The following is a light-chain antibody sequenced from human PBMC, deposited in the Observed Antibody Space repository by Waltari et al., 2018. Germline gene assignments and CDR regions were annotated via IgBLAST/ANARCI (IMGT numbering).Light chain of an antibody. CDR1: QRISSY. CDR2: AAS. J-gene: IGKJ2*01. Sequence: DIQMTQSPCSMSESVGERVKITCRVSQRISSYLNWYQQKPGKAPKLLIYAASNFQCWVPSRFSAGGSATDFTLAINNLQPEDFATYYCQHSYTTPYTFGHGTKLEI. V-gene: IGKV1-39*01. CDR3: QHSYTTPYT.